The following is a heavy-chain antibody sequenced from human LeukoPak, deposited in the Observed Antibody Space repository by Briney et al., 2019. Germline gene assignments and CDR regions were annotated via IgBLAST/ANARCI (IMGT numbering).Heavy chain of an antibody. CDR3: AKRSSVRGLPYNWFDP. CDR1: GFTFSSYA. V-gene: IGHV3-23*01. Sequence: GGSLRLSCAASGFTFSSYAMSWVRQAPGKGLEWVSAISGSGGSTYYADSVKGRFTISRDNSKNTLYLQMNSLRAEDTAVYYCAKRSSVRGLPYNWFDPWGQGTLVTVSS. D-gene: IGHD3-10*02. J-gene: IGHJ5*02. CDR2: ISGSGGST.